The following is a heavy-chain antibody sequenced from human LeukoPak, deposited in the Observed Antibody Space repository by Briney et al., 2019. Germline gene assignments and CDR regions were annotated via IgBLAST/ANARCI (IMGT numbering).Heavy chain of an antibody. CDR3: ARDIAAAGTFYYYYMDV. CDR2: IKQDGSEK. CDR1: GFTVSSNY. D-gene: IGHD6-13*01. J-gene: IGHJ6*03. Sequence: GGSLRLSCEASGFTVSSNYMSWVRQAPGKGLEWVANIKQDGSEKYYVDSVKGRFTISRDNTKNSLYLQMNSLRAEDTAVYYCARDIAAAGTFYYYYMDVWGKGTTVTVSS. V-gene: IGHV3-7*01.